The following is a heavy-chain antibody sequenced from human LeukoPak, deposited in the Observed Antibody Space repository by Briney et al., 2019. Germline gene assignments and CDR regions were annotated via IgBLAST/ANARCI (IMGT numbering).Heavy chain of an antibody. CDR3: ARDLLYYGGP. V-gene: IGHV3-48*04. CDR2: ISSSSSTI. J-gene: IGHJ4*02. D-gene: IGHD3-3*01. CDR1: GFTFSSYS. Sequence: GGSLRLSCAASGFTFSSYSMNWVRQAPGKGLEWVSYISSSSSTIYYADFVKGRFTISRDNAKNSLYLQMNTLRAEDTAVYYCARDLLYYGGPGGQGTLVTVSS.